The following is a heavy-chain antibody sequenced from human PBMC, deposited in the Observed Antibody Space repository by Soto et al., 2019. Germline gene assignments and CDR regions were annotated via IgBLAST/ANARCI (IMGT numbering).Heavy chain of an antibody. CDR3: ARRPSIVGATDYYFDY. J-gene: IGHJ4*02. Sequence: GESLKISCKGSGYSFTSYWIGWVRQMPGKGLEWMGIIYPGDSDTRYSPSFQGQVTISADKSISTAYLQWSSLKASDTAMYYCARRPSIVGATDYYFDYWGQGTLVTVSS. V-gene: IGHV5-51*01. D-gene: IGHD1-26*01. CDR1: GYSFTSYW. CDR2: IYPGDSDT.